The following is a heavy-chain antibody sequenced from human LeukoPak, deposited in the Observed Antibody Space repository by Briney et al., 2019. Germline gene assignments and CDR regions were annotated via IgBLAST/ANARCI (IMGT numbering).Heavy chain of an antibody. Sequence: SETLSLTCTVSGGSISSTTYYWAWIRQPPGKGLEWIGSIYYSGSTYYNPSLKSRVTISVDTSKNQFSLKLSSVTAADTAVYYCASVPTQWLAIDYWGQGTLVTVSS. CDR1: GGSISSTTYY. CDR2: IYYSGST. J-gene: IGHJ4*02. D-gene: IGHD6-19*01. V-gene: IGHV4-39*01. CDR3: ASVPTQWLAIDY.